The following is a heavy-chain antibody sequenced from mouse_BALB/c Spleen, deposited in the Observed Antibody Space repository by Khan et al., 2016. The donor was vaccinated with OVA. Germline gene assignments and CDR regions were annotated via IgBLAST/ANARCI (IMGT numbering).Heavy chain of an antibody. CDR2: ISYSGST. CDR1: GYSITSGYG. Sequence: EVQLQESGPGLVKPSQSLSLTCTVTGYSITSGYGWNWIRQLPGNQLEWMGYISYSGSTNFNPSLKSRISITRDTSKNQFFLQLNSVTTEDTATYYCARTARIKNWGKGTTLTVSS. V-gene: IGHV3-2*02. CDR3: ARTARIKN. J-gene: IGHJ2*01. D-gene: IGHD1-2*01.